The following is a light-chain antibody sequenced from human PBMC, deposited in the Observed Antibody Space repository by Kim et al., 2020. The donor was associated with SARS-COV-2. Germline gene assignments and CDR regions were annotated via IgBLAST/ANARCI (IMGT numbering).Light chain of an antibody. V-gene: IGLV10-54*04. Sequence: RQNATLTCTGNSNDIANQGAACLQQHQGHPPKLLSYRNNNRPSGISERFSASRSGNTASLTITGLQPEDEADYYCSAWDSSLSAWVFGGGTQLTVL. CDR2: RNN. CDR3: SAWDSSLSAWV. J-gene: IGLJ3*02. CDR1: SNDIANQG.